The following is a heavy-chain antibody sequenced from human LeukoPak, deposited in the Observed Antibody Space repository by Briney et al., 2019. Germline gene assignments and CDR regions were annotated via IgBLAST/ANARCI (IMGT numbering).Heavy chain of an antibody. CDR1: GFTFSSYS. CDR3: AREARGTGATN. V-gene: IGHV3-21*01. Sequence: GGSLRLSCAASGFTFSSYSMNWVRQAPGKGLEWVSSISSSSSYIYYADSVKGRFTISRDSAKNSLYLQMNSLRAEDTAVYYCAREARGTGATNWGQGTLVTVSS. D-gene: IGHD1-26*01. CDR2: ISSSSSYI. J-gene: IGHJ4*02.